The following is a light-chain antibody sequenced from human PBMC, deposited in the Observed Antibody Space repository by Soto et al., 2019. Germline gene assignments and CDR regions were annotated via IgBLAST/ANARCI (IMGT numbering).Light chain of an antibody. V-gene: IGKV1-39*01. CDR1: QSVGSL. CDR2: AAS. J-gene: IGKJ2*01. CDR3: QQSYSLPYT. Sequence: DIQMTQSPSSLSASVGDRVTITCRASQSVGSLLNWFQQKPGKAPKLLIYAASTLQSGAPSRFSGSGAGTDFILIISSLQPEDFATYYCQQSYSLPYTFGQGTKLEI.